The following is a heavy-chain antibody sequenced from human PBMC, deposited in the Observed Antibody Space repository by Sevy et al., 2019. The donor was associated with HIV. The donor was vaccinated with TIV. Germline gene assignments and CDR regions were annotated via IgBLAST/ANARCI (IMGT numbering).Heavy chain of an antibody. CDR2: INPNSGGT. V-gene: IGHV1-2*02. CDR3: ARERSIIAAAGTVLDI. CDR1: GYTFTGYY. Sequence: ASVKVSCKASGYTFTGYYMHWVRKAPGQGLEWMGWINPNSGGTNYAQKFQGRVTMTRDTSISTAYMELSRLRSDDTAVYYCARERSIIAAAGTVLDIWGQGTMVTVSS. D-gene: IGHD6-13*01. J-gene: IGHJ3*02.